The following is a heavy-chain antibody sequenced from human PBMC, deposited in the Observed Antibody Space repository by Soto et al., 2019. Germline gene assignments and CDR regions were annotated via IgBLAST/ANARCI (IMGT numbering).Heavy chain of an antibody. CDR2: INAGNGNT. Sequence: ASVKVSCKASGYTFTSYAMHWVRQAPGQRLEWMGWINAGNGNTKYSQKFQGRVTITRDTSASTAYMELSSLRSEDTAVYYCARDRESTVTTEVGYYYGMDVWGQGTTVTVS. CDR1: GYTFTSYA. V-gene: IGHV1-3*01. D-gene: IGHD4-17*01. CDR3: ARDRESTVTTEVGYYYGMDV. J-gene: IGHJ6*02.